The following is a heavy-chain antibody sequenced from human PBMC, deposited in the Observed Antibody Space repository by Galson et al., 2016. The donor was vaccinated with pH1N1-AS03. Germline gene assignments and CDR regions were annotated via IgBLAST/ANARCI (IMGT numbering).Heavy chain of an antibody. Sequence: SLRLSCAGSGFTFDAYAMHWVRQGPGKGLEWVSGIGRNSGTIGYTDSVKGRFTISRDNAKNSLYLEMNSLKAEDTALYYCAKSPGNCSAGSCSAQGYFDYWGQGTLVTVSS. CDR2: IGRNSGTI. V-gene: IGHV3-9*01. CDR3: AKSPGNCSAGSCSAQGYFDY. CDR1: GFTFDAYA. D-gene: IGHD2-15*01. J-gene: IGHJ4*02.